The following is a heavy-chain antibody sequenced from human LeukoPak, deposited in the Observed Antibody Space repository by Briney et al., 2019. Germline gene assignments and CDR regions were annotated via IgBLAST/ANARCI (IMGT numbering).Heavy chain of an antibody. D-gene: IGHD3-9*01. V-gene: IGHV3-23*01. CDR2: ISGSGGST. Sequence: GGSLRLSCAASGFTFSSYAMSWVRQAPGKGLEWVSAISGSGGSTYYAGSVKGRFTISRDNSKNTLYLQMNSLRAEDTAVYYCAKSLTYYDILTGYPENWFDPWGQGTLVTVSS. CDR1: GFTFSSYA. J-gene: IGHJ5*02. CDR3: AKSLTYYDILTGYPENWFDP.